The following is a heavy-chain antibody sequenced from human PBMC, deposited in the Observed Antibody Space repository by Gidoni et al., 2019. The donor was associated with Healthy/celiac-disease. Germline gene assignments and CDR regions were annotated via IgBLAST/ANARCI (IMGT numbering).Heavy chain of an antibody. CDR3: ARIRVDVDTSFDY. V-gene: IGHV4-39*01. J-gene: IGHJ4*02. CDR2: IYYSGST. CDR1: GGSISSSSYY. Sequence: QLQLQESGPGLVKPSETLSLTCTVSGGSISSSSYYWGWIRQPPGKGLEWIGSIYYSGSTYYNPSLKSRVTISVDTSKNQFSLKLSSVTAADTAVYYCARIRVDVDTSFDYWGQGTLVTVSS. D-gene: IGHD5-18*01.